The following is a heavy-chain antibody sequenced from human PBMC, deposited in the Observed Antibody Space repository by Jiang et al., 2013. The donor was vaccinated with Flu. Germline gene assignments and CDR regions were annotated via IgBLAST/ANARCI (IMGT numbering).Heavy chain of an antibody. D-gene: IGHD4-11*01. CDR2: IKQDGSEK. CDR3: ARRQRSQCFDY. Sequence: GGGLVQPGGSLRLSCAASGFTFSSYWMSWVRQAPGKGLEWVANIKQDGSEKYYVDSVKGRFSISRDNAKNSLYLQMNSLRAEDAAVYYCARRQRSQCFDYWGQGTLVTVSS. CDR1: GFTFSSYW. V-gene: IGHV3-7*03. J-gene: IGHJ4*02.